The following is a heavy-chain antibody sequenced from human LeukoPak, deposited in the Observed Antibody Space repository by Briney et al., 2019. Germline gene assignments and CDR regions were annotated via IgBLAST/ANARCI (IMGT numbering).Heavy chain of an antibody. CDR2: IYTSGST. Sequence: SETLSLTCTVSGGSISSGSYYWSWIRQPAGKGLEWIGRIYTSGSTNYNPSLKSRVTISVDTSKNQFSLRLSSVTAADTAVYYCARLTHSNGGLLDFDYWGQGTLVTVSS. CDR3: ARLTHSNGGLLDFDY. V-gene: IGHV4-61*02. D-gene: IGHD2-8*01. CDR1: GGSISSGSYY. J-gene: IGHJ4*02.